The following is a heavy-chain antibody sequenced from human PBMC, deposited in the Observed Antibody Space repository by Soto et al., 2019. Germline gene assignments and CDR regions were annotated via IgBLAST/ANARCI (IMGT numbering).Heavy chain of an antibody. CDR2: ISWNSGSI. J-gene: IGHJ5*02. Sequence: EVQLVESGGGLVQPGRSLRLSCAASGFTFDDYAMHWVRQAPGKGLEWVSGISWNSGSIGYADSVKGRFTISRDNAKNSLYLQMNSLRAEDTALYYCAKEPYWFDPWGQGTLVTVSS. CDR3: AKEPYWFDP. V-gene: IGHV3-9*01. CDR1: GFTFDDYA.